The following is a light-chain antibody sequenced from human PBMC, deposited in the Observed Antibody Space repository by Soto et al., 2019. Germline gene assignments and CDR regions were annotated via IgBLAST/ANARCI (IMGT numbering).Light chain of an antibody. V-gene: IGKV3-15*01. CDR1: QSVSSN. Sequence: EIVVTPSPVTLSVSPGERVTLSCMASQSVSSNLAWYQQKPGQAPRLLIYGASTRATGIPARFSGSGSGTEFTLTISSLQSEDFAVYYCQQYNNWPLTFGGGGEVDI. CDR3: QQYNNWPLT. CDR2: GAS. J-gene: IGKJ4*01.